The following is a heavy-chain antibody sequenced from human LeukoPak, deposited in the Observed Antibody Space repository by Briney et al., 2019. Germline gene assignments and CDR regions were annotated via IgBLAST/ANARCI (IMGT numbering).Heavy chain of an antibody. CDR3: ANYDSSGPLAFDI. CDR1: GFTFSSSA. V-gene: IGHV3-30*18. J-gene: IGHJ3*02. CDR2: ISYDESNK. D-gene: IGHD3-22*01. Sequence: GRSLRLSCAASGFTFSSSAMHWVRQAPGRGLEWVAVISYDESNKYYADSVKGRFTISRDNSKNTLYLQMNSLRAEDTAVYYCANYDSSGPLAFDIWGQGTMVTVSS.